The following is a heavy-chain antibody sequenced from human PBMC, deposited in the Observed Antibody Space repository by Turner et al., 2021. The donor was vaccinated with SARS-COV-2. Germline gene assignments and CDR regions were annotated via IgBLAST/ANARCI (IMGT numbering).Heavy chain of an antibody. CDR2: IKQDGSEK. CDR1: GFTFSSYW. V-gene: IGHV3-7*03. CDR3: ARLHTSSWYFDY. Sequence: EVQLVESGGGLVQPGGSLRLSCAASGFTFSSYWMSWVRQGPGKGLEWVANIKQDGSEKYYVDSGKGRFTISRDNDKNSLYLQMNSLRAEDTAVYYCARLHTSSWYFDYWGQGTLVTVSS. D-gene: IGHD6-13*01. J-gene: IGHJ4*02.